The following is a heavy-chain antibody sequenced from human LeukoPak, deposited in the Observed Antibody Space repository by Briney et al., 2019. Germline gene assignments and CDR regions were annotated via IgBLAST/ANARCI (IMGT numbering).Heavy chain of an antibody. Sequence: GGSLRLSCAASGLSFSSYGMHWVRQAPGKGLEWVAFIRYDGRNQYYADSVKGRFTISRDNSKNTLYLQMNSLRAEDTAVYYCARDQFRTVVPAAHFDYWGQGTLVTVSS. V-gene: IGHV3-30*02. CDR3: ARDQFRTVVPAAHFDY. CDR1: GLSFSSYG. J-gene: IGHJ4*02. D-gene: IGHD2-2*01. CDR2: IRYDGRNQ.